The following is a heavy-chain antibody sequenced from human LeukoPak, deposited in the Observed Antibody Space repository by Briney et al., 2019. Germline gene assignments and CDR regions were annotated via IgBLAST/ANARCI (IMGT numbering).Heavy chain of an antibody. D-gene: IGHD6-6*01. J-gene: IGHJ4*02. CDR2: IHASGPT. Sequence: SETLSLTCTVSGGSISTYYWSWIRRPPGKGLERIAYIHASGPTNYNPSLKGRITISVDTSKNQFSLKLSSVTAADTAVYYCARHDAGIAARPFDNRGQGTLVTVSS. CDR1: GGSISTYY. CDR3: ARHDAGIAARPFDN. V-gene: IGHV4-4*09.